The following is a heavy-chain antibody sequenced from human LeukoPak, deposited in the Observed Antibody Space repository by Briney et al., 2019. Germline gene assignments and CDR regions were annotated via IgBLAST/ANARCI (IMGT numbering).Heavy chain of an antibody. Sequence: GGSLILSCAASRFTFSSYGMHRVRQAPGKGLEWVVVISYDGSYKSCADSVKGRFTISRDNSENTLYLQMNSLRTEDTAVYYCTKGRPKVAGPAEFGYRGQGTLVTVSS. J-gene: IGHJ4*02. CDR3: TKGRPKVAGPAEFGY. V-gene: IGHV3-30*18. CDR2: ISYDGSYK. D-gene: IGHD6-19*01. CDR1: RFTFSSYG.